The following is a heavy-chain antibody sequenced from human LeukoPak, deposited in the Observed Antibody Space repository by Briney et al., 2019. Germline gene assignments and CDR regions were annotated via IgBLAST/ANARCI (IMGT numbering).Heavy chain of an antibody. CDR2: INAGNGNT. Sequence: ASVKVSCKASGYTFTSYAMHWVRQAPGQRLEWMGWINAGNGNTKYSQKFQGRVTMTEDTSTDTAYMELSSLRSEDTAVYYCATQLGKALYYFDYWGQGTLVTVSS. CDR1: GYTFTSYA. V-gene: IGHV1-3*01. CDR3: ATQLGKALYYFDY. D-gene: IGHD7-27*01. J-gene: IGHJ4*02.